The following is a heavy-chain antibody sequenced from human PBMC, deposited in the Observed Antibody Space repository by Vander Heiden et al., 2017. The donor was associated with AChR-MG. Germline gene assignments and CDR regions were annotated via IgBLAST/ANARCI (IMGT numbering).Heavy chain of an antibody. Sequence: EVQLVETGGGLIQPGGSLSPSCPASGFTVSSHYMGWVRQAPGKGLEWVSVIYSGGSTYYADSVKGRFTISRDNSKNTLYLQMNSLRAEDTAVYYCARDLYSSSWYRIRYYYGMDVWGQGTTVTVSS. D-gene: IGHD6-13*01. CDR3: ARDLYSSSWYRIRYYYGMDV. CDR1: GFTVSSHY. V-gene: IGHV3-53*02. CDR2: IYSGGST. J-gene: IGHJ6*02.